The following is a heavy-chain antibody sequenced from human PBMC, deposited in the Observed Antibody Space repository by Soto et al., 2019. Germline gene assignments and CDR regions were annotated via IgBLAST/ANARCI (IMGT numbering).Heavy chain of an antibody. V-gene: IGHV4-4*02. D-gene: IGHD3-10*01. CDR2: IYHTGTT. Sequence: LSETLSLTCSVSAGSISTTNWYVWVRQPPGMGLEWIGEIYHTGTTTYNPSLKSRVTMSVDTSKNQFSLRLSFVTAADTAVYYCATSSGSAYGLDVWGPGATVTVSS. J-gene: IGHJ6*02. CDR3: ATSSGSAYGLDV. CDR1: AGSISTTNW.